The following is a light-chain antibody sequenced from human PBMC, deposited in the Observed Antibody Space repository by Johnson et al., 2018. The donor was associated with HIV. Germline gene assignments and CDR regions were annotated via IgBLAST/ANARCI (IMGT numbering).Light chain of an antibody. CDR2: GNN. CDR1: SSNIGAGYD. V-gene: IGLV1-40*01. CDR3: GTWDSRLSEYV. J-gene: IGLJ1*01. Sequence: QPVLTQPPSVSGAPGQRVTISCTGSSSNIGAGYDVHWYQQLPGTAPKLLIYGNNNRPSGVPDRFSGSRSGTSASLAITGLQADDAADYSCGTWDSRLSEYVFGTGTKVTVL.